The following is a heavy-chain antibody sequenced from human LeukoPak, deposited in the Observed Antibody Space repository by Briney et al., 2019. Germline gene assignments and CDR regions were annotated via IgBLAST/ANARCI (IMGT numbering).Heavy chain of an antibody. J-gene: IGHJ5*02. D-gene: IGHD6-6*01. Sequence: PSETLSLTCTVSGGSISIYYWSWIRQPPGKGLEWIGYIYYSGSTNYNPSLKSRVTISVDTSKNQLSLKLSSVTAADTAVYYCARDIYSSSSGNWFDHWGQGTLVTVSS. CDR3: ARDIYSSSSGNWFDH. V-gene: IGHV4-59*01. CDR1: GGSISIYY. CDR2: IYYSGST.